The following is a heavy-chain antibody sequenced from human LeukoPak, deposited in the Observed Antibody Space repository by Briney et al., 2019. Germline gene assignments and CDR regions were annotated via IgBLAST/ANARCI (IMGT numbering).Heavy chain of an antibody. CDR2: INTANGNT. V-gene: IGHV1-3*04. CDR1: GYTFTGDP. Sequence: ASVKVSCKASGYTFTGDPMHWVRQAPGQRLEWMGWINTANGNTKYSQKFQGRVTFTRDTSASTAYMELNSLRSEDTAVYYCARDFNWFDPRGQGTLVTVSS. J-gene: IGHJ5*02. CDR3: ARDFNWFDP.